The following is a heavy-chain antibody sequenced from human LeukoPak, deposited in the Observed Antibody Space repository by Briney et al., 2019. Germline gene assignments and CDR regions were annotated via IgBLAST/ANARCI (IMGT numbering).Heavy chain of an antibody. J-gene: IGHJ4*02. Sequence: GGSLRLSCAASGFTFSDYYMSWIRQAPGKGLEWVSYISRSDSTVDYADSVKGRLTISRDNAKNSLYLQMNSLRAEDTAVYYCVRGHLWLHFWGQGTLVTVSS. CDR3: VRGHLWLHF. V-gene: IGHV3-11*01. CDR1: GFTFSDYY. CDR2: ISRSDSTV. D-gene: IGHD2/OR15-2a*01.